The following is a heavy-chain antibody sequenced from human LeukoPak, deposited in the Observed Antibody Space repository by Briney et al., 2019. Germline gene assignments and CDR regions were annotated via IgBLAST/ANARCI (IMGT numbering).Heavy chain of an antibody. CDR3: ARGLFSGSPGFSYYFDY. CDR1: GFTFDDYG. J-gene: IGHJ4*02. D-gene: IGHD1-26*01. Sequence: GGSLRLSCASSGFTFDDYGMSWVRQAPGNGLEWVSGINWNGGSTGYADSVKGRFTISRDNAKHSLYLQMNSLRVEDTALYYCARGLFSGSPGFSYYFDYWGQGTLVTVSS. CDR2: INWNGGST. V-gene: IGHV3-20*04.